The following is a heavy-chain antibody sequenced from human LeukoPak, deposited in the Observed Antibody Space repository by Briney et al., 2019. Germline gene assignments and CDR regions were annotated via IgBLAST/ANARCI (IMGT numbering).Heavy chain of an antibody. V-gene: IGHV3-48*02. CDR3: ARLLATWDYYYMDV. D-gene: IGHD3-3*02. Sequence: GGSLRLSCAGSGFTFSTYSIKWVRQAPGKGLEWVSHIGGSGSFIYYADSVKGRFTISGDNAKNSVYLQMNSLRDEDTAVYFCARLLATWDYYYMDVWGKGTTVTVSS. CDR1: GFTFSTYS. CDR2: IGGSGSFI. J-gene: IGHJ6*03.